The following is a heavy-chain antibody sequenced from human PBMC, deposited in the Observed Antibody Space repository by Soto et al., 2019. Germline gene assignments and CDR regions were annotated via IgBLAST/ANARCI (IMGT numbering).Heavy chain of an antibody. CDR3: ANTHDGDCYSCDYYGMDV. J-gene: IGHJ6*02. CDR2: ISYDGSNK. D-gene: IGHD2-21*02. Sequence: QVQLVESGGGVVQPRRSLRLSCAASGFTFSSYGMHWVRQAPGKGLEWVAVISYDGSNKYYADSVKGRFTISRDNSKNTLYLQMNSLRAEDTAVYYCANTHDGDCYSCDYYGMDVWGQGTTVTVSS. V-gene: IGHV3-30*18. CDR1: GFTFSSYG.